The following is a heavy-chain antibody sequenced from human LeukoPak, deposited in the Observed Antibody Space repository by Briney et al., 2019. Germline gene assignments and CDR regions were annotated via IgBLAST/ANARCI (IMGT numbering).Heavy chain of an antibody. J-gene: IGHJ5*02. CDR1: GGSFSGYY. Sequence: SETLSLTCAVYGGSFSGYYWSWIRQPPGKGLERIGEINHSGRTNYNPYLKSRVTISVHTTKTQFSLKLSSVTAADTAVYYCARGGYDIVTGPDPWGQGTLVTVSS. V-gene: IGHV4-34*01. CDR2: INHSGRT. CDR3: ARGGYDIVTGPDP. D-gene: IGHD3-9*01.